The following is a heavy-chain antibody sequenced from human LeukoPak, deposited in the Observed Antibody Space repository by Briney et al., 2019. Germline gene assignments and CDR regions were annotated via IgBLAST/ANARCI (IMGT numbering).Heavy chain of an antibody. CDR2: ISYDGSNK. CDR3: ARDSRITAAAGTRGFDY. CDR1: GFTFSSYA. V-gene: IGHV3-30-3*01. J-gene: IGHJ4*02. D-gene: IGHD6-13*01. Sequence: GGSLRLSCAASGFTFSSYAMHWVRQAPGKGLEWVAVISYDGSNKYYADSVKGRFTISRDNSKNTLYLQMNSLRAEDTAVYYCARDSRITAAAGTRGFDYWGQGTLVTVSS.